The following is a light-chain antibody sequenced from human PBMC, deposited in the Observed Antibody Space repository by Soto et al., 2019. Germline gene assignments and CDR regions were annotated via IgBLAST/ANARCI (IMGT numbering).Light chain of an antibody. V-gene: IGKV3-20*01. J-gene: IGKJ2*01. CDR2: GAS. CDR1: RSVSSRF. Sequence: EIVLTQSPGTLSLSPGERATLSCRASRSVSSRFLAWYQQKPGQAPRLLIYGASSRATGLPDRFSGSGDGTDCTLTSSRLEPEDFAVYHCHQYGYSPNTFGQGTKLENK. CDR3: HQYGYSPNT.